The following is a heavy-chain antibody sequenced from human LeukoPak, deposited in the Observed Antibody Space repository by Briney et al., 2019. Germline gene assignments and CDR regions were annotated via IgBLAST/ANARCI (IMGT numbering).Heavy chain of an antibody. Sequence: SETLSPTCTVPGGSISSYYWSWIRQPAGKGLEWIGRIYTSGSTNYNPSLKSRVTMSVDTSKNQFSLKLRSVTAADTAVYYCARIVVPAATVLGCWFDPWGQGTLVTVSS. J-gene: IGHJ5*02. CDR2: IYTSGST. D-gene: IGHD2-2*01. CDR1: GGSISSYY. CDR3: ARIVVPAATVLGCWFDP. V-gene: IGHV4-4*07.